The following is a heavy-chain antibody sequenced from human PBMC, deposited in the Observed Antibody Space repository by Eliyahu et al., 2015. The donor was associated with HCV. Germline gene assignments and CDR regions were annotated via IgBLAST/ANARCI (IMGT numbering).Heavy chain of an antibody. CDR3: AKSGTTIFGGYGMDV. Sequence: EVQLLESGGGLVQPGGSLXLSCAASXFTFSSHAMSWVRQAPGKGLEWVSAIXGSGGSTYYADSVKGRFTISRDNSKNTLYLQMNSLRAEDTAVYYCAKSGTTIFGGYGMDVWGQGTTVTVSS. J-gene: IGHJ6*02. CDR1: XFTFSSHA. V-gene: IGHV3-23*01. CDR2: IXGSGGST. D-gene: IGHD3-3*01.